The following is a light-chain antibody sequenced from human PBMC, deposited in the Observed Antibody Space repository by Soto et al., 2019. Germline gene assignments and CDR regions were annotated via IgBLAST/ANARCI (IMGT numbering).Light chain of an antibody. V-gene: IGKV4-1*01. Sequence: DIVMTQSPDSLAVSLGERATINCKSSQSVLYSSNNKNYLTWYQQKPGQPPKLLIYWASTRESGVPDRFSGSGSGTDFTLTISSLQDEDVAVYYCQQYYSTPFTFGQGTKVEI. CDR3: QQYYSTPFT. CDR2: WAS. J-gene: IGKJ1*01. CDR1: QSVLYSSNNKNY.